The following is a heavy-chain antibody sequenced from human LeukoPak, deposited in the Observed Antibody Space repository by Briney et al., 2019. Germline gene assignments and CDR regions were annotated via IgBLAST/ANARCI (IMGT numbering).Heavy chain of an antibody. Sequence: PGGSLRLSCAASGFTFSSYAMSWVRQAPGKGLEWVSVISGIGDSTYYADSVKGRFTVSRDNSKNTLYLQMNSLRAEDTAVYHCAKRNAYYFHYWGQGALVTVSS. CDR2: ISGIGDST. V-gene: IGHV3-23*01. CDR3: AKRNAYYFHY. CDR1: GFTFSSYA. J-gene: IGHJ4*02. D-gene: IGHD2-2*01.